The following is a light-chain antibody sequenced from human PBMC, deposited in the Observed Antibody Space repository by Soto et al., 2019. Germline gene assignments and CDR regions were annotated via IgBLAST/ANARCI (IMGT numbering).Light chain of an antibody. Sequence: SYELTQPPSVSVSPGQTARITCSGDALPKQYAYWYQQKPGQAPVLVIYKDSERPSGIPERFSGSKSGTSASLAISGLQSEDEADYYCASWDDSLNGPVFGTGTKLTVL. CDR1: ALPKQY. CDR3: ASWDDSLNGPV. V-gene: IGLV3-25*02. J-gene: IGLJ1*01. CDR2: KDS.